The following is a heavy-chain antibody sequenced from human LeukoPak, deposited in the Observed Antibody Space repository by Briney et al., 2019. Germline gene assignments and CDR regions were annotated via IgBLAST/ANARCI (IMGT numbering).Heavy chain of an antibody. CDR3: ARGPAGWLNWFDP. D-gene: IGHD2-2*01. CDR2: INPNSGGT. Sequence: ASVKVSCKASGYTFTSYYMHWVRQAPGQGLEWMGWINPNSGGTNYAQKFQGRVTMTRDTSISTAYMELSRLRSDDTAVYYCARGPAGWLNWFDPWGQGTLVTVSS. J-gene: IGHJ5*02. V-gene: IGHV1-2*02. CDR1: GYTFTSYY.